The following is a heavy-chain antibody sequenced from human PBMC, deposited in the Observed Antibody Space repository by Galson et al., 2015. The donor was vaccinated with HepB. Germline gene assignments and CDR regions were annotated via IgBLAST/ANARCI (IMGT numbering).Heavy chain of an antibody. V-gene: IGHV3-74*01. CDR3: ARRIPTTDFFSPVRRPYYHYGMDV. Sequence: SLRLFCAVSGFSFSNYWMHWVRQAPGEGLVWVSRINNNGSRTNYADAVKGRFTVSRDNVKNTLYLQMNSLRADDTAVYYCARRIPTTDFFSPVRRPYYHYGMDVWGQWTTVTVSS. D-gene: IGHD1-26*01. CDR2: INNNGSRT. CDR1: GFSFSNYW. J-gene: IGHJ6*02.